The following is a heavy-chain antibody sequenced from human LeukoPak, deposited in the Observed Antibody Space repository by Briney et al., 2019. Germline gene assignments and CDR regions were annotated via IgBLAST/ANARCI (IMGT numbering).Heavy chain of an antibody. D-gene: IGHD3-10*01. CDR1: RFTFSSYA. Sequence: GGSLRLSCAASRFTFSSYAMSWVPQAPGKGLEWVSAISGSGGGRYYADSVIGRFTISRDNSKNTLYLQMNSLRAEDTAVYYCAKNADYYGSGSYIDYWGQGTLVTVSS. CDR2: ISGSGGGR. J-gene: IGHJ4*02. V-gene: IGHV3-23*01. CDR3: AKNADYYGSGSYIDY.